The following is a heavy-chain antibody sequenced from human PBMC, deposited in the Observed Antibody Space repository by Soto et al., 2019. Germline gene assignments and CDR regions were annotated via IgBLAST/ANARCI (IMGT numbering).Heavy chain of an antibody. D-gene: IGHD5-12*01. V-gene: IGHV4-34*01. CDR1: GGSFSGYY. CDR3: ARVPPFRDGYNIFDY. J-gene: IGHJ4*02. CDR2: INHSGST. Sequence: SETLSLTCAVYGGSFSGYYWSWIRQPPGKGLEWIGEINHSGSTNYNPSLKSRVTISVDTSKNQFSLKLSSVTAADTAVYYCARVPPFRDGYNIFDYWGQGTLVTVSS.